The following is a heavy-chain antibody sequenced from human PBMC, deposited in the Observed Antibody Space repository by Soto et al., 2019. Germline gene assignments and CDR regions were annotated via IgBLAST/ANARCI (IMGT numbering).Heavy chain of an antibody. CDR1: GFTFSSYA. CDR3: ARRGSGSYYDY. CDR2: ISGSGGST. V-gene: IGHV3-23*01. J-gene: IGHJ4*02. D-gene: IGHD1-26*01. Sequence: EVPLLESGGGLVQPGGSLRLSCAASGFTFSSYAMSWVRQAPGKGLERVSVISGSGGSTYYADSVKGRFTISRDNSKNTLNLQMNSLRAEDTAVYYCARRGSGSYYDYWGQGTVVTVCS.